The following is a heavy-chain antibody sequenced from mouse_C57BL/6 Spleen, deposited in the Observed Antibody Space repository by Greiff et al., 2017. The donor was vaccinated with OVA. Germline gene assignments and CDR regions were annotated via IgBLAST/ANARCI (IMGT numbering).Heavy chain of an antibody. CDR3: TRSWVYFDY. J-gene: IGHJ2*01. V-gene: IGHV1-15*01. CDR2: IDPETGGT. CDR1: GYTFTDYE. Sequence: VKLVESGAELVRPGASVTLSCKASGYTFTDYEMHWVKQTPVHGLEWIGAIDPETGGTAYNQKFKGKAILTADKSSSTAYMELRSLTSEDSAVYYCTRSWVYFDYWGQGTTLTVSS.